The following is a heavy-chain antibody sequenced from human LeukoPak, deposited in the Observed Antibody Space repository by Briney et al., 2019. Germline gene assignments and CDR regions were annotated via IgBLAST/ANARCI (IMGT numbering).Heavy chain of an antibody. CDR1: GYTFTSYG. J-gene: IGHJ4*02. V-gene: IGHV1-18*01. CDR3: ARDGTMITFGGVIVPSY. CDR2: ISAYNGNT. Sequence: GASVKVSCKASGYTFTSYGISWVRQAPGQGLAWMGWISAYNGNTNYAQKLQGRVTMTTDTSTSTAYMELRSLRSDDTAVYYCARDGTMITFGGVIVPSYWGQGTLVTVSS. D-gene: IGHD3-16*02.